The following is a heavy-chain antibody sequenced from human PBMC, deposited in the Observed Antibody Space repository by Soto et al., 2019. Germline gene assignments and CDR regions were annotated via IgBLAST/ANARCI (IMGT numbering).Heavy chain of an antibody. Sequence: SVKVSCKASGGTFSGYAISWVRQAPGQGPEWMGGIIPIFGTANYAQKFQGRVTITADESTSTAYMELSSLRSEDTAVYYCARMAGGRISGSGNYGMDVWGQGTTVTVSS. CDR1: GGTFSGYA. V-gene: IGHV1-69*13. CDR2: IIPIFGTA. D-gene: IGHD1-26*01. J-gene: IGHJ6*02. CDR3: ARMAGGRISGSGNYGMDV.